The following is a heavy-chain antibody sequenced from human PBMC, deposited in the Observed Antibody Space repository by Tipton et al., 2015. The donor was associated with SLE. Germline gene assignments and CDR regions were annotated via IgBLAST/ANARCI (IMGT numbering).Heavy chain of an antibody. D-gene: IGHD4-11*01. CDR2: IYNSGTT. V-gene: IGHV4-4*02. CDR1: GGSINSYNW. Sequence: TLSLTCAVSGGSINSYNWWTWVRQPPEKGLEWIGEIYNSGTTNYNPSLKSRIIISLDKTNNHFSLRWSSLTAADTAVYYCARGPDYSNYSFYRMDVWGQGTTVTVSS. CDR3: ARGPDYSNYSFYRMDV. J-gene: IGHJ6*02.